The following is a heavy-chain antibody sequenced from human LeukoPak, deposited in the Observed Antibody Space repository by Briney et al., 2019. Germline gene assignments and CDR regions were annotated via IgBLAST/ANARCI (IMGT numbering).Heavy chain of an antibody. D-gene: IGHD6-6*01. CDR2: ISAYNGNT. J-gene: IGHJ6*02. Sequence: ASVKVSCKASGYTFTSYGISWVRQAPGQGLEWMGWISAYNGNTNYAQKLQGRVTMTTDTSTSTAYMELRSLRSDGTAVYYCARAPSIKWGSSRPFDYYYGMDVWGQGTTVTVSS. V-gene: IGHV1-18*01. CDR3: ARAPSIKWGSSRPFDYYYGMDV. CDR1: GYTFTSYG.